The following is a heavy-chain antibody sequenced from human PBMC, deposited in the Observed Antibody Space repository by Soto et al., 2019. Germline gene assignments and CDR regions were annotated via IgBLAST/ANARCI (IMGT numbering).Heavy chain of an antibody. D-gene: IGHD3-16*02. CDR1: GYDFTNYW. V-gene: IGHV5-51*03. CDR3: ARCWGSYRSDALDI. CDR2: IYPADSDT. J-gene: IGHJ3*02. Sequence: EVQLVQSGAEVKKPGESLKISCKGSGYDFTNYWIGWVRQMPGKGLEWMGIIYPADSDTTYSPSFQGQVTISADKSFSTAYLQWNSLKASDTAMYYCARCWGSYRSDALDIWGQGTMVTVSS.